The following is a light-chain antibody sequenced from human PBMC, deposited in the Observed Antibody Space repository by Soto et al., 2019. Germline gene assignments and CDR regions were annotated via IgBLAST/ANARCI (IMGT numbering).Light chain of an antibody. Sequence: QSALTQPPSVSGAPGQTITISCTGSSSNIGAGHDVHWYKQLPGTAPKLFISGKTYRPSGVPDRFSGSKSGTSASLAITGLQAEDEADYYCQSYDSSLSGSRVFGGGTKLTVL. CDR3: QSYDSSLSGSRV. J-gene: IGLJ3*02. CDR2: GKT. V-gene: IGLV1-40*01. CDR1: SSNIGAGHD.